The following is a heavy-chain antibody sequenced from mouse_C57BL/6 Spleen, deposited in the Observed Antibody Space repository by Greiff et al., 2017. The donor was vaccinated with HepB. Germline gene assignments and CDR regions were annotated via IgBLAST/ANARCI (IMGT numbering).Heavy chain of an antibody. CDR3: ARAYYDYDGAWFAY. CDR1: GYAFRSYW. CDR2: IYPGDGDT. D-gene: IGHD2-4*01. V-gene: IGHV1-80*01. J-gene: IGHJ3*01. Sequence: QVQLQQSGAELVKPGASVKISCKASGYAFRSYWMNWVKQRPGKGLEWIGQIYPGDGDTNYNGKFKGKATLTADKSSSNAYMQLSSLTSEDSAVYFCARAYYDYDGAWFAYWGQGTLVTVSA.